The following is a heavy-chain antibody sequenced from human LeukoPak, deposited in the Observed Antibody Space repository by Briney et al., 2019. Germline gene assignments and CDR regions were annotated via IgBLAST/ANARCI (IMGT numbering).Heavy chain of an antibody. V-gene: IGHV3-21*01. J-gene: IGHJ4*02. Sequence: GGSLRLSCAASGFTFSSYSMNWVRQAPGKGLEWVSSISSSSSYIYYADSVKGRFTISRDNAKNSLYLQMNSLRAEDTAVYYCAREELTAIPAHWGQGTLVTDSS. CDR3: AREELTAIPAH. CDR2: ISSSSSYI. D-gene: IGHD2-2*02. CDR1: GFTFSSYS.